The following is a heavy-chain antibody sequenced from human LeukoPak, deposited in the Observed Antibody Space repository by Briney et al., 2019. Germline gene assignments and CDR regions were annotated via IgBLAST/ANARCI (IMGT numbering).Heavy chain of an antibody. V-gene: IGHV3-21*01. CDR3: ARFRLSNYDILTGYYYYFDY. J-gene: IGHJ4*02. CDR1: GFTFSSYS. CDR2: IAGSGGYI. D-gene: IGHD3-9*01. Sequence: PGGSLRLSCAASGFTFSSYSMIWVRQAPGKGLEWVSSIAGSGGYIYYADSVKGRFIISRDNAKNSLYLQMNSLRAEDTAVYYCARFRLSNYDILTGYYYYFDYWGQGTLVTVSS.